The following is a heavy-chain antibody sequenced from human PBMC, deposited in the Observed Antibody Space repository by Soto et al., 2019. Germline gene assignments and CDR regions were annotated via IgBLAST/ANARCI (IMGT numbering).Heavy chain of an antibody. CDR2: ISGSGGST. CDR3: AKDNLEPVLLWFGELPDYYYYGMDV. V-gene: IGHV3-23*01. J-gene: IGHJ6*02. CDR1: GFTFSSYS. D-gene: IGHD3-10*01. Sequence: VVLRLSCAACGFTFSSYSMSWVRQAPGKGLEWVSAISGSGGSTYYADSVKGRFTISRDNSKNTLYLQMNSLRAEDTAVYYCAKDNLEPVLLWFGELPDYYYYGMDVWGQGTTVTVSS.